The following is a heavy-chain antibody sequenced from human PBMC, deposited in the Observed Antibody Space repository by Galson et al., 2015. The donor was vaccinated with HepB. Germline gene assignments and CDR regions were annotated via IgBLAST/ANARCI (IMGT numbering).Heavy chain of an antibody. V-gene: IGHV2-5*01. CDR1: GFSLSTSGVG. CDR2: IYWNDDK. D-gene: IGHD6-6*01. J-gene: IGHJ4*02. Sequence: PALVKPTQTLTLTCTFSGFSLSTSGVGVGWIRQPPGKALEWLALIYWNDDKRYSPSLKSRLTITKDTSKNQVVLTMTNMDPVDTATYYCAHIRSLSGSRDFDYWGQGTLVTVSS. CDR3: AHIRSLSGSRDFDY.